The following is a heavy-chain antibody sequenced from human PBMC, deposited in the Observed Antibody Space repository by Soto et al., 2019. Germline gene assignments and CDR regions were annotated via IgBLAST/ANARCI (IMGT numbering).Heavy chain of an antibody. CDR1: GFTFSTYA. CDR3: AGDPGRDPSWFFDL. D-gene: IGHD1-26*01. J-gene: IGHJ2*01. CDR2: ISYDGGDK. Sequence: PGGSLRLSCVASGFTFSTYAIHWVRQAPGVGLEWVAVISYDGGDKYYAGSVRGRFTISRDNSKNTMYLQMNSLRADDTAVYYCAGDPGRDPSWFFDLWGRGTLVTVSS. V-gene: IGHV3-30-3*01.